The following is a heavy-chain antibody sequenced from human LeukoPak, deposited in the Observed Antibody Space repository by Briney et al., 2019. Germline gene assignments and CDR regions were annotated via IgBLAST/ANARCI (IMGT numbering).Heavy chain of an antibody. CDR2: ISTRGST. J-gene: IGHJ6*03. CDR3: ARGKWELPNYYYYYMDV. CDR1: GDSVSYGDYY. V-gene: IGHV4-61*02. Sequence: SETLSLTCTVSGDSVSYGDYYWSWIRQPAGTGLEWIGRISTRGSTNYNPSLRSRVTISLDTSKNQFSLKLNSVTAADTAVYYCARGKWELPNYYYYYMDVWGKGTTVTVSS. D-gene: IGHD1-26*01.